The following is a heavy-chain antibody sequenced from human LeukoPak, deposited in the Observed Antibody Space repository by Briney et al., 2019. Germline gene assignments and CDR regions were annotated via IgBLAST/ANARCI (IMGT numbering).Heavy chain of an antibody. CDR3: ARDKRHSYGRYFDP. CDR1: GDSISTYH. J-gene: IGHJ4*02. V-gene: IGHV4-59*01. CDR2: MQSTGNS. D-gene: IGHD5-18*01. Sequence: PSETLCLSCSVSGDSISTYHWNWIRKPPGKGLEWIGYMQSTGNSNYNPSLKNRVNIFVDMSKNQFVLNLRSVTAADTAVYYCARDKRHSYGRYFDPWGQGMLVTVSS.